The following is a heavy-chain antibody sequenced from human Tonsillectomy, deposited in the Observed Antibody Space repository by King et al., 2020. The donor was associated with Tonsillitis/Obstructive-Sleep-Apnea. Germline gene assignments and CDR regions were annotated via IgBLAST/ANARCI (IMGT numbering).Heavy chain of an antibody. Sequence: ITLKESGPTLVKPTQTLTLTCTFSGFSLSSSGVGVGWIRQPPGKALEWLALIYWDDDKRYSPFLKSRLTITKDTSKNQVVLTMTNLDSVDTATYYCAHRPEVPAAIPGWFDPWGQGTLVTVSS. CDR3: AHRPEVPAAIPGWFDP. CDR1: GFSLSSSGVG. V-gene: IGHV2-5*02. J-gene: IGHJ5*02. CDR2: IYWDDDK. D-gene: IGHD2-2*02.